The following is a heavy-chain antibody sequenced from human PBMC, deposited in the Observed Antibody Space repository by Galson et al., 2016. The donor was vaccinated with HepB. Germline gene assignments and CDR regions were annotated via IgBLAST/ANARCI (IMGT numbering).Heavy chain of an antibody. Sequence: SVKVSCKASGYTFTSYDINWVRQATGQGLEWMGWMNPKRGNTGFAHKSPGSVTMTSNTTIRTAYMELSSLRPGDTAVYYWARVPDTLTGDYPIGEAWLDPWGQGTLVTVSS. CDR1: GYTFTSYD. J-gene: IGHJ5*02. V-gene: IGHV1-8*01. CDR2: MNPKRGNT. D-gene: IGHD3-9*01. CDR3: ARVPDTLTGDYPIGEAWLDP.